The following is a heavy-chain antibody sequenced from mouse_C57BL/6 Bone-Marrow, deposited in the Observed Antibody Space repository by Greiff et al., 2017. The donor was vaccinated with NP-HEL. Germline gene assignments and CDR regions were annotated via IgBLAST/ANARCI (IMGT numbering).Heavy chain of an antibody. D-gene: IGHD2-2*01. V-gene: IGHV5-9-1*02. CDR3: TREVVTTVAYYAMDY. Sequence: EVKVEESGEGLVKPGGSLKLSCAASGFTFSSYAMSWVRQTPEKRLEWVAYISSGGDYIYYADTVKGRFTISRDNARNTLYLQMSSLKSEDTAMYYCTREVVTTVAYYAMDYWGQGTSVTVSS. CDR2: ISSGGDYI. J-gene: IGHJ4*01. CDR1: GFTFSSYA.